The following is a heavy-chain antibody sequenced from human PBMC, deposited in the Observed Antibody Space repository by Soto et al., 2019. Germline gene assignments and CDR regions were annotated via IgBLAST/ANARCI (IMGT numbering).Heavy chain of an antibody. J-gene: IGHJ6*02. V-gene: IGHV4-31*03. CDR3: ASDGSDLYGMDV. CDR2: IYYSGST. CDR1: GGSIRSGGYY. D-gene: IGHD3-10*01. Sequence: QVQLQESGPELVKPSQTLSLTCTVSGGSIRSGGYYWRWIRQHPGLGLEWIGYIYYSGSTFYNPFRKRRVIISVDTSKNQFTLKLSSVTAADTAVDYCASDGSDLYGMDVWGQGTTVTVSS.